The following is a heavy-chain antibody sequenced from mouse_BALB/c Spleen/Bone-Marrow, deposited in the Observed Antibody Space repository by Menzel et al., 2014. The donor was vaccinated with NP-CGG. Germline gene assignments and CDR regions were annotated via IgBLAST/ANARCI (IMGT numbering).Heavy chain of an antibody. Sequence: VQLQQSGAELVRPGSSVKISCKTSGYAFSFYWMNWVKQRPGQGLEWIGQIYPGDGDTNYNGKFKGKATLTADTSSGTAYMQLSSLTSEDSVVYFCARAGLSTDYWGQGTSLTVSS. CDR3: ARAGLSTDY. V-gene: IGHV1-80*01. CDR1: GYAFSFYW. D-gene: IGHD1-1*01. CDR2: IYPGDGDT. J-gene: IGHJ2*02.